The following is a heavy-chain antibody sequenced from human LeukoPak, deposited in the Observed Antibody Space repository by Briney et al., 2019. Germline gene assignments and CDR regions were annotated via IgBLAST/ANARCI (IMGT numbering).Heavy chain of an antibody. V-gene: IGHV4-4*07. D-gene: IGHD2-21*01. Sequence: SETLSLTCTVSGVSISSYYWSWIRQAAGKGLEWIGRINTSGNTNYNPSLKSRVSLSVDTSKNQFSLKLSSVTAADTAVYYCARGSVSMMSYFDYWCQGTLVTVCS. CDR1: GVSISSYY. J-gene: IGHJ4*02. CDR3: ARGSVSMMSYFDY. CDR2: INTSGNT.